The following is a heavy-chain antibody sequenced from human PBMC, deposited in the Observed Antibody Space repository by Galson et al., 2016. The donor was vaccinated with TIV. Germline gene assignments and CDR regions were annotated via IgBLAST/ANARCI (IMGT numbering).Heavy chain of an antibody. CDR2: ISDAGNT. J-gene: IGHJ6*02. Sequence: SLRLSCASSGLAVGSNYMTWVRQAPGKGLEWVSLISDAGNTYYSESVRGRFTISRDNSRNTLDLQMTGLRAEDTAVYYCARDRVVDAYYYYYCYGMDVWGQGTTVTVSS. D-gene: IGHD3-10*01. CDR3: ARDRVVDAYYYYYCYGMDV. V-gene: IGHV3-66*02. CDR1: GLAVGSNY.